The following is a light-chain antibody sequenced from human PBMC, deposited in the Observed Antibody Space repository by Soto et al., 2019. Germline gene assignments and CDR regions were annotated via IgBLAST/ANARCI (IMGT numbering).Light chain of an antibody. V-gene: IGLV2-14*01. CDR1: SSDVGNYNY. Sequence: QLVLTQPASVSGSPGQSITISCTGTSSDVGNYNYVSWYQQYPGKAPKLMIYEVSNRPSGVSNRFSGSKSGNTASLTISGLQAEDEADYYCTSYTSTITPVVFGGGTKVTVL. J-gene: IGLJ2*01. CDR3: TSYTSTITPVV. CDR2: EVS.